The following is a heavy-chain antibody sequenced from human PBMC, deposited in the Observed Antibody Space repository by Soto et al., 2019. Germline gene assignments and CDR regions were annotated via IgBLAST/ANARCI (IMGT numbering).Heavy chain of an antibody. D-gene: IGHD6-13*01. J-gene: IGHJ6*02. Sequence: ASVKVSCKASGGTFSSYTISWVRQAPGQGLEWMGRIIPILGIANYAQKFQGRVTITADKSTSTAYMELSSLRSEDTAVYYCARDRLKRWGSSWSDYYYGMDVWGQGTTVTVSS. CDR1: GGTFSSYT. V-gene: IGHV1-69*04. CDR2: IIPILGIA. CDR3: ARDRLKRWGSSWSDYYYGMDV.